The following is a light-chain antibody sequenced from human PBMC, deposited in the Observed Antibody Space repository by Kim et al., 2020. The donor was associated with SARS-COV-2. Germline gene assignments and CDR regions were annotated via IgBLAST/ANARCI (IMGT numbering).Light chain of an antibody. CDR2: GKN. CDR3: NSRDSSGNVV. J-gene: IGLJ2*01. V-gene: IGLV3-19*01. Sequence: VALGQTVRITCQGDSLRSYYASWYQQKPAQAPVLVIYGKNNRPSGIPDRFSGSSSGNTASLTITGAQAEDEADYYCNSRDSSGNVVFGGGTQLTVL. CDR1: SLRSYY.